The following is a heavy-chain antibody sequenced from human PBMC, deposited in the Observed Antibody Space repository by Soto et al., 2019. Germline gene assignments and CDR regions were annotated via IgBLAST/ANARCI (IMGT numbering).Heavy chain of an antibody. J-gene: IGHJ4*02. D-gene: IGHD6-19*01. CDR2: ISGSGGST. CDR1: GFTFSSYA. Sequence: RLSCAASGFTFSSYAMSWVRQAPGKGLEWVSAISGSGGSTYYADSVKGRFTISRDNSKNTLYLQMNSLRAEDTAVYYCATPALRGSGWFDYWGQGTLVTVSS. V-gene: IGHV3-23*01. CDR3: ATPALRGSGWFDY.